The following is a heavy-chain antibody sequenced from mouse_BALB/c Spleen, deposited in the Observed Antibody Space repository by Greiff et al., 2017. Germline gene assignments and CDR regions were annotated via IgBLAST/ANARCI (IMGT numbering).Heavy chain of an antibody. Sequence: QVQLKESGPGLVQPSQSLSITCTVSGFSLTSYGVHWVRQSPGKGLEWLGVIWSGGSTDYNAAFISRLSISKDNSKSQVFFKMNSLQANDTAIYYCARNWGYGNFFAYWGQGTLVTVSA. D-gene: IGHD2-10*02. CDR2: IWSGGST. CDR1: GFSLTSYG. J-gene: IGHJ3*01. V-gene: IGHV2-2*02. CDR3: ARNWGYGNFFAY.